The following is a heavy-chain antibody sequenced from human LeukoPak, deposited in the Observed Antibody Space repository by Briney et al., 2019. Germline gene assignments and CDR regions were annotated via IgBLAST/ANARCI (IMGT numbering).Heavy chain of an antibody. CDR2: IYSGGST. V-gene: IGHV3-53*01. D-gene: IGHD6-19*01. CDR1: GFTVSSNY. J-gene: IGHJ4*02. Sequence: GGSLRLSCAASGFTVSSNYMSWVRQAPGKGLEWVSVIYSGGSTYYADSVKGRFTISRDNSKNTLYLQMNSLRAEDMAVYYCARVGYSSGWSNFDYWGQGALVTVSS. CDR3: ARVGYSSGWSNFDY.